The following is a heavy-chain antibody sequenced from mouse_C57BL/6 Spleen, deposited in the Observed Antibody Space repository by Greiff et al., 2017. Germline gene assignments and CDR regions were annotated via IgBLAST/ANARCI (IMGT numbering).Heavy chain of an antibody. Sequence: VQLQQSGAELVRPGASVKLSCTASGFNIKDYYMHWVKQRPEQGLEWIGRIGPEDGDTEYAPKFQGKATMTADTSSNTAYLQLSSLTSEDTAVYYCTTEEYYGSSPAWFAYWGQGTLVTVSA. V-gene: IGHV14-1*01. J-gene: IGHJ3*01. D-gene: IGHD1-1*01. CDR2: IGPEDGDT. CDR3: TTEEYYGSSPAWFAY. CDR1: GFNIKDYY.